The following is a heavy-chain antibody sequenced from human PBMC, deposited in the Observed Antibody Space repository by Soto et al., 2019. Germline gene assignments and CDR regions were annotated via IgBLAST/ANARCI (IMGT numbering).Heavy chain of an antibody. D-gene: IGHD1-1*01. CDR2: IYHSGST. CDR1: GYFISSGSY. J-gene: IGHJ4*02. CDR3: ARELDRYFDY. V-gene: IGHV4-38-2*02. Sequence: KPSETLSLTCAVSGYFISSGSYWGWIRQPPGKGLEWVGSIYHSGSTYYNASLKSRVTISVDTSKNQFSLKLNSVTATDTAIYYFARELDRYFDYWGQGTLVTVSS.